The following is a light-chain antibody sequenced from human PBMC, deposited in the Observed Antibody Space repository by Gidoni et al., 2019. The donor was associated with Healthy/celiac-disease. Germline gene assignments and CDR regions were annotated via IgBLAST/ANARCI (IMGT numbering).Light chain of an antibody. Sequence: QAALPQPASDAGSTEQSITICCTVTSSDVGSYNLVSWYQQHQGKSPKLIIYEVSKPPSGVSNRFSGFKSGNTAYLTISGLQAEDEADYYCCSYAGSSTYWVFGGGTKLTVL. J-gene: IGLJ3*02. V-gene: IGLV2-23*02. CDR3: CSYAGSSTYWV. CDR1: SSDVGSYNL. CDR2: EVS.